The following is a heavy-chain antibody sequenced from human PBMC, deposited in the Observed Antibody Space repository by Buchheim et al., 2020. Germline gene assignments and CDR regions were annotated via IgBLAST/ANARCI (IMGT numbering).Heavy chain of an antibody. J-gene: IGHJ6*02. CDR1: GFIFSSSG. V-gene: IGHV3-30*18. CDR3: AKVRGTYYDFWSGYWDYYGMDV. D-gene: IGHD3-3*01. CDR2: ISYDGSNK. Sequence: VQLVESGGGVVQPGRSLRLSCAASGFIFSSSGMHWVRQAPGKGLEWVAVISYDGSNKYYADSVKGRFTISRDNSKNTLYLQMNSLRAEDTAVYYCAKVRGTYYDFWSGYWDYYGMDVWGQGTT.